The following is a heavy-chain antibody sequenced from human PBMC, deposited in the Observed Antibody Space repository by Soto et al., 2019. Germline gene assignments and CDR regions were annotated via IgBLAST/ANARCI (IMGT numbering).Heavy chain of an antibody. CDR1: GYTFTSYA. V-gene: IGHV1-3*01. D-gene: IGHD1-26*01. J-gene: IGHJ4*02. CDR2: INAGNGNT. CDR3: AIALLGEPPDYFDY. Sequence: ASVKVSCKASGYTFTSYAMHWVRQAPGQRLEWMGWINAGNGNTKYSQKFQGRVTITRDTSASTAYMELSSLRSEDTAVYYCAIALLGEPPDYFDYWGQGTLVTVSS.